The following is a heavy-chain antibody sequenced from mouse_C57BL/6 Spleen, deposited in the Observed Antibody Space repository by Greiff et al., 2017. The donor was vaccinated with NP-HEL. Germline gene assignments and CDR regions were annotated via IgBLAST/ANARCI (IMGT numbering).Heavy chain of an antibody. V-gene: IGHV1-55*01. J-gene: IGHJ3*01. CDR1: GYTFTSYW. Sequence: QVQLQQPGAELVKPGASVKMSCKASGYTFTSYWITWVKQRPGPGLEWIGDIYPGSGSTNYNEKFKSKATLTVDTSSSTAYMQLSSLTSEDSAVYYCARGGSSPAWFAYWGQGTLVTVSA. CDR3: ARGGSSPAWFAY. CDR2: IYPGSGST. D-gene: IGHD1-1*01.